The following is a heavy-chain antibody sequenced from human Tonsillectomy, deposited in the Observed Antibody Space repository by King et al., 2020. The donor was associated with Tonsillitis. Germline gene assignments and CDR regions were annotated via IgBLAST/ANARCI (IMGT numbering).Heavy chain of an antibody. CDR3: ARTGPDDRDAFDV. V-gene: IGHV2-70*15. Sequence: ITLKESGPALVKPTQTLTLTCTFSGFSLSTSGMCVSWIRQPPGKALEWLARIDWDDDKYYTTSLETRLTISKGTSKNQVILTMTNMDPVDTATYYCARTGPDDRDAFDVWGHGTMVTVSS. D-gene: IGHD1-14*01. J-gene: IGHJ3*01. CDR1: GFSLSTSGMC. CDR2: IDWDDDK.